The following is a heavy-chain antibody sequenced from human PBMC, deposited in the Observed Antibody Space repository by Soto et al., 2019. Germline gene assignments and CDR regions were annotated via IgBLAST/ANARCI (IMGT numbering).Heavy chain of an antibody. Sequence: TLSLTCTVSGGSISSGGYYWSWIRQHPGKGLEWIGYIYYSGSTYYNPSLKSRVTISVDTSKNQFSLKLSSVTAADTAVYYCARDRVRAGFDPWGQGTLVTVSS. CDR1: GGSISSGGYY. V-gene: IGHV4-31*03. CDR2: IYYSGST. CDR3: ARDRVRAGFDP. D-gene: IGHD3-10*01. J-gene: IGHJ5*02.